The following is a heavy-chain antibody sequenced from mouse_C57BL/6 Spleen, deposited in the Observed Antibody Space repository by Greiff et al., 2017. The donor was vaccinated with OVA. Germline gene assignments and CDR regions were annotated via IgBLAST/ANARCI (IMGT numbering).Heavy chain of an antibody. CDR1: GYTFTSYW. Sequence: QVQLKQPGAELVKPGASVKLSCKASGYTFTSYWMQWVKQRPGQGLEWIGEIDPSDSYTNYNQKFKGKATLTVDTSSSTAYMQLSSLTSEDSAVYYCARIAYYSNYDAMDYWGQGTSVTVSS. V-gene: IGHV1-50*01. J-gene: IGHJ4*01. D-gene: IGHD2-5*01. CDR2: IDPSDSYT. CDR3: ARIAYYSNYDAMDY.